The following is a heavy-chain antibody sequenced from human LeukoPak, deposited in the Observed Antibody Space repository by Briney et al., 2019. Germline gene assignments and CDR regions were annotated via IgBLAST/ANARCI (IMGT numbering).Heavy chain of an antibody. Sequence: PGGSLRLSCAASGFTFSSYSMNWVRQAPGKGLEWVSSISSSSSYIYYADSVKGRFTISRDNSKNTLYLQMNSLRAEDTAVYYCAKEGQQLVDPHFDYWGQGTLVTVSS. V-gene: IGHV3-21*04. CDR3: AKEGQQLVDPHFDY. CDR2: ISSSSSYI. D-gene: IGHD6-13*01. J-gene: IGHJ4*02. CDR1: GFTFSSYS.